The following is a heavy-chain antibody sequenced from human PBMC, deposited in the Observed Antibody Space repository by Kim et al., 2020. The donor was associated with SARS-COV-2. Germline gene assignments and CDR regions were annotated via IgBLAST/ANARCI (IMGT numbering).Heavy chain of an antibody. CDR3: AKHSSSTYGGHAFDV. CDR1: GLTFTKYA. D-gene: IGHD4-4*01. CDR2: MSGTGDIR. J-gene: IGHJ3*01. V-gene: IGHV3-23*01. Sequence: GGSLRLSCATSGLTFTKYAMSWVRQAPGKGLEWVSSMSGTGDIRYYADSVRGRFTVSRDNSKNTFHLQMDSLKAADTARYYCAKHSSSTYGGHAFDVWG.